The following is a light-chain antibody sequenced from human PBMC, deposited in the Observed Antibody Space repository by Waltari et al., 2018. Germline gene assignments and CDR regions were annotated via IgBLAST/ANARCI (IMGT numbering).Light chain of an antibody. V-gene: IGKV4-1*01. CDR1: QSVLYNSNGKNY. Sequence: DIVMTQSPDSLAVSLGESATINCKSSQSVLYNSNGKNYLTWYQQKPGQPPMLLIYWASTRQSGVSDRFSGSGSGTDFTLTINSLQAEDVAVYYCQQYYRSRTFGQGTKVEIK. J-gene: IGKJ1*01. CDR3: QQYYRSRT. CDR2: WAS.